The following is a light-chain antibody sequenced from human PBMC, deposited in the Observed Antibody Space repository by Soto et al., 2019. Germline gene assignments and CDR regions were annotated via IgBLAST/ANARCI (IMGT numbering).Light chain of an antibody. CDR2: GAS. J-gene: IGKJ1*01. CDR1: QSVISSY. CDR3: QQYGDSPWT. Sequence: EIVLTQSPGTLSLSPGERATLSCRASQSVISSYLAWYQQSPGQPPRLLIYGASYRATGIPDRFSGSGSGTDFTLTITRLEPEDVAVYYCQQYGDSPWTFGQGTKVEIK. V-gene: IGKV3-20*01.